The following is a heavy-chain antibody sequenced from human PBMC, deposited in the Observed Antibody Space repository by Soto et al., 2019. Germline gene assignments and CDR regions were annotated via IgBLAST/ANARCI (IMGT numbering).Heavy chain of an antibody. J-gene: IGHJ4*02. V-gene: IGHV3-13*01. CDR2: IGGTGDT. CDR1: GFTFSTYY. CDR3: ARDPPHRSGRFDY. D-gene: IGHD2-15*01. Sequence: GGSLRLSCAASGFTFSTYYMHWVRQATGKGLEWVSGIGGTGDTYYPDSVKGRFTIFRENAKNSLYLQMSSLRAEDTALYYCARDPPHRSGRFDYWGQGTLVTVSS.